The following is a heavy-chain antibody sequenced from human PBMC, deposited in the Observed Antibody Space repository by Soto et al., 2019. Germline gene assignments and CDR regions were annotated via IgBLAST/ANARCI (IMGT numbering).Heavy chain of an antibody. CDR1: GFTFSSYA. V-gene: IGHV3-23*01. CDR2: ISGSGGST. J-gene: IGHJ3*02. D-gene: IGHD1-26*01. Sequence: GGSLRLSCAASGFTFSSYAMSWVRQAPGKGLEWVSAISGSGGSTYYADSVKGRFTISRDNSKNTLYLQMNSLRAEDTAVYYCAKDTRSYFTFGVDAFDIWGQGTMVTVSS. CDR3: AKDTRSYFTFGVDAFDI.